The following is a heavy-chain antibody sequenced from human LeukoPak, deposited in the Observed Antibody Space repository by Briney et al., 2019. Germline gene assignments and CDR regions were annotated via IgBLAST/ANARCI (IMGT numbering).Heavy chain of an antibody. CDR3: ASGHTAMDLDY. J-gene: IGHJ4*02. Sequence: GGSLRLSCAASGFTFSSYSMNWVRQPPGKGLEWVSSISSSSSYIYYAGSVKGRFTISRDNAKNSLYLQMNSLRAEDTAVYYCASGHTAMDLDYWGQGTLVTVSS. CDR2: ISSSSSYI. D-gene: IGHD5-18*01. V-gene: IGHV3-21*01. CDR1: GFTFSSYS.